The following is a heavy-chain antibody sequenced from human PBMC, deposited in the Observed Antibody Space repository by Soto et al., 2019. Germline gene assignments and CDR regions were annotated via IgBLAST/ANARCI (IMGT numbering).Heavy chain of an antibody. D-gene: IGHD3-22*01. V-gene: IGHV4-59*01. Sequence: QVQLQESGPGLVKPSETLSLTCTVSGGSISSYYWTWIRQPPGKGLEWIGYIYYSGSTNYNPSLKSRFTISLDTSKNQFSLKLSSVTAADTAVYYCARDRLYDGSTYSAFDIWGQGTMVTVSS. J-gene: IGHJ3*02. CDR3: ARDRLYDGSTYSAFDI. CDR1: GGSISSYY. CDR2: IYYSGST.